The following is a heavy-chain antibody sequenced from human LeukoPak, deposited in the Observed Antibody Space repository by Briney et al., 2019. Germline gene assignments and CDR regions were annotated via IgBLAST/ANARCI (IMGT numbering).Heavy chain of an antibody. V-gene: IGHV4-61*01. CDR3: ARCGYSYAVDY. D-gene: IGHD5-18*01. CDR1: GVSVSSGSYY. Sequence: SETLSLTCTVSGVSVSSGSYYWSWIRQPPGKGLEWIGYIYYSGSTNYNPSLKSRVTISVDTSKNQFSLKLSSVTAADTAVYYCARCGYSYAVDYWGQGTLVTVSS. CDR2: IYYSGST. J-gene: IGHJ4*02.